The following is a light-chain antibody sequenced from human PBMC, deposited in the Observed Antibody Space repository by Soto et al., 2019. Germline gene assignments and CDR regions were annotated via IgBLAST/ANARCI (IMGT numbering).Light chain of an antibody. CDR3: QQYHSSPYT. CDR2: AAS. V-gene: IGKV1-6*01. J-gene: IGKJ5*01. CDR1: QGIRHD. Sequence: AIEMTQSPSSLSVSVGDRVTITCRASQGIRHDLGWYQQKPGKAPELLIYAASILQSGVPSRFSGSGSGTDFTLTITSLQPEDFATYYCQQYHSSPYTFGQGTRLEIK.